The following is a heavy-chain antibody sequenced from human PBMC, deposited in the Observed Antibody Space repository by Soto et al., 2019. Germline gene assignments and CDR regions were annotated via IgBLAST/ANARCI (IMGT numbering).Heavy chain of an antibody. Sequence: GGSLRLSCAAPGFTFSSYWMSWVRQAPGKGLEWVANIKQDGSEKYYVDSVKGRFTISRDNAKNSLYLQMNSLRAEDTAVYYCARWESLSFDYWGQGTLVNVSS. CDR3: ARWESLSFDY. D-gene: IGHD3-10*01. CDR2: IKQDGSEK. J-gene: IGHJ4*02. V-gene: IGHV3-7*05. CDR1: GFTFSSYW.